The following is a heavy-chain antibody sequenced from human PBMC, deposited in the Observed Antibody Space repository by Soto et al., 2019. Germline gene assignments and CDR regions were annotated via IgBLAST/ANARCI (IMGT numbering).Heavy chain of an antibody. Sequence: TSVTLSLTCADSGGTISRYYWSWSRQPPGKGLEWIGYIYYSGSTNYNPSLKSRVTISVDTSKNQFSLKLSSVTAADTAVYYCAGWVGASGYAFDIWGQGTMVTVSS. V-gene: IGHV4-59*01. J-gene: IGHJ3*02. CDR3: AGWVGASGYAFDI. CDR1: GGTISRYY. CDR2: IYYSGST. D-gene: IGHD1-26*01.